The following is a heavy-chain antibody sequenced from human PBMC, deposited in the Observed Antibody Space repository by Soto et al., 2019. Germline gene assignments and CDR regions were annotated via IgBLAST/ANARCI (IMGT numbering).Heavy chain of an antibody. CDR1: GFTFSSYA. CDR3: AKCRGKSGYEPADD. CDR2: LSGSGGST. D-gene: IGHD5-12*01. Sequence: EVQLSESGGDLVQPGGSLRLSCAASGFTFSSYAMSWVRQAPGKGLEWVSTLSGSGGSTYYADSVKGRFTISRDNSQNTLYLPMNSLGAEDTAVYYCAKCRGKSGYEPADDWGQGTLVTVSS. V-gene: IGHV3-23*01. J-gene: IGHJ4*02.